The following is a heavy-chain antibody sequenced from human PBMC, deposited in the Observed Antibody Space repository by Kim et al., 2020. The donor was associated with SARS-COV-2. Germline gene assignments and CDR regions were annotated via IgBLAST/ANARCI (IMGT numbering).Heavy chain of an antibody. CDR1: GFTFSSYG. Sequence: GGSLRLSCAASGFTFSSYGMSWVRQAPGKGLEWVANIKQDGSEKYYGDSVKGRFTISRDNAKNSLYLQMNSLRAEGTAVYYCAREGGSPDYWGQGTLVTVS. D-gene: IGHD3-16*01. J-gene: IGHJ4*02. V-gene: IGHV3-7*03. CDR3: AREGGSPDY. CDR2: IKQDGSEK.